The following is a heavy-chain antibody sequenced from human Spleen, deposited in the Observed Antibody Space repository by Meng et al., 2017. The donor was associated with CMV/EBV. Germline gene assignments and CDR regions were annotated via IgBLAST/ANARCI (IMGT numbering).Heavy chain of an antibody. D-gene: IGHD3-10*01. CDR2: INEDGSEK. CDR3: ARPIEGTRESLDY. CDR1: GFTFSSYS. V-gene: IGHV3-7*01. Sequence: GGSLRLSCAASGFTFSSYSMSWVRQAPGKGLEWVANINEDGSEKNYVDSVKGRFTISRDNVKNSVYLEMNSLRGEDTAVYYCARPIEGTRESLDYWGQGTLVTVSS. J-gene: IGHJ4*02.